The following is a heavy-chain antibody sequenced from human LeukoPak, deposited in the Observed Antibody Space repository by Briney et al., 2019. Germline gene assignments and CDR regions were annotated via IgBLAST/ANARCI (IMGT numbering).Heavy chain of an antibody. J-gene: IGHJ1*01. CDR1: GCTFSSYA. Sequence: SVKVSCKASGCTFSSYAISWVRQAPGQGLEWMGGIIPIFGTANYAQKFQGRVTITADESTSTAYMELSSLRSEDTAVYYCASPPITQVVAQYFQHWGQGTLVAVSS. CDR3: ASPPITQVVAQYFQH. D-gene: IGHD3-22*01. CDR2: IIPIFGTA. V-gene: IGHV1-69*13.